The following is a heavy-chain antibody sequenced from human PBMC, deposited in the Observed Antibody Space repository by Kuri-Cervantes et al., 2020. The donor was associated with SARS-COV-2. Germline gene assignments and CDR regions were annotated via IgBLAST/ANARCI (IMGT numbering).Heavy chain of an antibody. CDR3: ARGKWLSAYYYYYYGMDV. J-gene: IGHJ6*02. CDR2: IYYSGST. CDR1: GGSIGSSSYY. D-gene: IGHD3-22*01. V-gene: IGHV4-39*01. Sequence: SETLSLTCTVSGGSIGSSSYYWGWIRQPPGKGLEWIGSIYYSGSTYYNPSLKSRVTISVDTSKNQFSLKLSSVTAADTAVYYCARGKWLSAYYYYYYGMDVWGQGTTVTVSS.